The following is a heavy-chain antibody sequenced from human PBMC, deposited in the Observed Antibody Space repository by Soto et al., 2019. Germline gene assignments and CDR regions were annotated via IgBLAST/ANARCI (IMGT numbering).Heavy chain of an antibody. CDR3: ARHLAPMIVVDAFDI. CDR2: IYPGDSDT. J-gene: IGHJ3*02. D-gene: IGHD3-22*01. Sequence: PGESLKISCKGSGYSFTSYWIGWVRQMPGRGLEWLGIIYPGDSDTRYSPSFQGQVTISADKSISTAYLQWSSLKASDTAMYYCARHLAPMIVVDAFDIWGQGTMVTVSS. V-gene: IGHV5-51*01. CDR1: GYSFTSYW.